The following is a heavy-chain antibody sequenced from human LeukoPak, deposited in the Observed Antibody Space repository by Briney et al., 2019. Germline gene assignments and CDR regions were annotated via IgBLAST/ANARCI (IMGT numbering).Heavy chain of an antibody. Sequence: GGSLRLSCAASGFTFSNAWMSWVRQAPGKGLEWVGRIKSKTDGGTTDYAAPVKGRFTISRDDSKNTLYLQMNSLKTEDTAVYYCTSTNLYGSGRHLPASDYVWGRDYGMDVWGQGTTVTVSS. CDR2: IKSKTDGGTT. J-gene: IGHJ6*02. CDR1: GFTFSNAW. CDR3: TSTNLYGSGRHLPASDYVWGRDYGMDV. D-gene: IGHD3-16*01. V-gene: IGHV3-15*01.